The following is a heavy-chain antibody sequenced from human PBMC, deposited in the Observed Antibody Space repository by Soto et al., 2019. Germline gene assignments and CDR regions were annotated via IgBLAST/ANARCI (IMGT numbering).Heavy chain of an antibody. CDR1: GGSINNNGYF. CDR3: ARGLSGDKVDY. J-gene: IGHJ4*02. V-gene: IGHV4-30-4*01. Sequence: QVQLQESGPGVVEPSQTLSLTCTVSGGSINNNGYFWSWIRQPPGSGLEWIGHIYNSGSTYSNPSLKSRLTISVDTSTNQFSLNLSSVNAADTAVDYCARGLSGDKVDYWGQGTLVTVSS. D-gene: IGHD1-26*01. CDR2: IYNSGST.